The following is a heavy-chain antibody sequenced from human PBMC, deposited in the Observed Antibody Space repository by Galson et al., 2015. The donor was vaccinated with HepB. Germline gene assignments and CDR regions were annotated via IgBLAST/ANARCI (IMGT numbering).Heavy chain of an antibody. Sequence: SLRLSCAASGFSVSSAYMSWVRQAPGKGLEWVSSIYGGGSTYYARFVKGRFTISRDSSKNTLHLQMYNLRGEDTAVYFCARDRPYSGGYISDALDVWGQGTILTVSS. CDR1: GFSVSSAY. CDR2: IYGGGST. J-gene: IGHJ3*01. D-gene: IGHD6-19*01. V-gene: IGHV3-53*01. CDR3: ARDRPYSGGYISDALDV.